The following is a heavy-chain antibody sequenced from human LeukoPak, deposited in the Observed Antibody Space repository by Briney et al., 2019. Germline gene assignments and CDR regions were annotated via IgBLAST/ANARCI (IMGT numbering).Heavy chain of an antibody. J-gene: IGHJ6*02. D-gene: IGHD6-13*01. Sequence: ASVKVSCKASGGTFTSYDINWVRQATGQGLEWMGWMNPNSGNTGYAQKFQGRVTMTRNTSISTAYMELSSLRSEDTAVYYCARGPYSSSWYGMDVWGQGTTVTVSS. CDR3: ARGPYSSSWYGMDV. CDR2: MNPNSGNT. V-gene: IGHV1-8*01. CDR1: GGTFTSYD.